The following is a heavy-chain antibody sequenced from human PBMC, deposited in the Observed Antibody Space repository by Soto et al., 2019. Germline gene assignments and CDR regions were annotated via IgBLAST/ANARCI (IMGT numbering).Heavy chain of an antibody. CDR1: GDSISSGGYY. V-gene: IGHV4-31*03. D-gene: IGHD2-21*01. Sequence: SETLSLTCTVSGDSISSGGYYWSWIRQPPGKGLEWIGYMYYSGSTHYNPSLRSRVTISVDTSKNLFSLKLSSVTAADTAVYYCGRKREGNGDYLYFDTWGQGTLVTVSS. CDR2: MYYSGST. CDR3: GRKREGNGDYLYFDT. J-gene: IGHJ4*01.